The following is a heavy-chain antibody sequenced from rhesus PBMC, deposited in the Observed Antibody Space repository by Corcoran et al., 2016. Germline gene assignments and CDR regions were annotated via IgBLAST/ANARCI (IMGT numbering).Heavy chain of an antibody. Sequence: QVQLQESGPGLVKPSETLSLTCAVSGGSITTNSWCWIRQCPGKGLEGIGNIYGGSGGTSYNSSLKSRVTISTDTSKHQFSLKLTSVTAADTAVYYCARYSTVAVRYFDYWGQGVLVTVSS. CDR1: GGSITTNS. J-gene: IGHJ4*01. D-gene: IGHD5-24*01. CDR2: IYGGSGGT. V-gene: IGHV4-147*01. CDR3: ARYSTVAVRYFDY.